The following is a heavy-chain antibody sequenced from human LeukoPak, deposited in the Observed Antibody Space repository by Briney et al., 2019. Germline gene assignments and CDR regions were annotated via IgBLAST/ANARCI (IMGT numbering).Heavy chain of an antibody. CDR2: IWYDGSNK. V-gene: IGHV3-33*01. J-gene: IGHJ4*02. D-gene: IGHD6-13*01. CDR3: ARDFRSSSSWYRPRNLYN. CDR1: GFTFSSYG. Sequence: GGALRLSCAASGFTFSSYGMHWVRQPPGKRLKWVAVIWYDGSNKYYADSVKGRFTISRDNSKNTLYLQMSSLRAEETAVYYCARDFRSSSSWYRPRNLYNWGQGTLVTVSS.